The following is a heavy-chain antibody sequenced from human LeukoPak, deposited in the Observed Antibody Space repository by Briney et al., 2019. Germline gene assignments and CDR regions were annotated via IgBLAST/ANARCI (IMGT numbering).Heavy chain of an antibody. CDR2: INHSGST. CDR3: ARARRSIAARPRDAFDI. Sequence: SETLSLTCAVCGGSFSGYYWSWIRQPPGKGLEWIGEINHSGSTNYNPSLKSRVTISVDTSKNQFSLRLSSVTAADTAVYYCARARRSIAARPRDAFDIWGQGTMVTVSS. J-gene: IGHJ3*02. D-gene: IGHD6-6*01. V-gene: IGHV4-34*01. CDR1: GGSFSGYY.